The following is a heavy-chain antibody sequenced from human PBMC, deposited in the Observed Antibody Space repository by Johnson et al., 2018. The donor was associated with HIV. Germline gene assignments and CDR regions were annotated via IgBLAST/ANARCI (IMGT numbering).Heavy chain of an antibody. CDR2: INWNGGST. V-gene: IGHV3-20*04. Sequence: VQLVESGGGVVQPGGSLRVSCAASGFTFDDYGMSWVRQAPGKGLEWVSGINWNGGSTGYADSVKGRFTISRDNAKNSLYLQMNSLRAEDTALYYCARDEGIEWELLPNAFDIWGQGTMVTVSS. J-gene: IGHJ3*02. CDR3: ARDEGIEWELLPNAFDI. CDR1: GFTFDDYG. D-gene: IGHD1-26*01.